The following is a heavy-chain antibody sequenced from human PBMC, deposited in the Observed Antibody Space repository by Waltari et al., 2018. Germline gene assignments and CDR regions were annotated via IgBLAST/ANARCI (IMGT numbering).Heavy chain of an antibody. Sequence: QVQLVPSGAEVKKPGSSVKVSCKASGGTFSSYTITWVRQAPGQGLEWMGGIIPIFGTTMYAQKLQGRVTITADKSTSTAYMELSSLRFDDTAMYFCARDLPYGSGTYYNSPAGFWGQGTLVTVSS. J-gene: IGHJ4*02. CDR1: GGTFSSYT. CDR2: IIPIFGTT. CDR3: ARDLPYGSGTYYNSPAGF. D-gene: IGHD3-10*01. V-gene: IGHV1-69*06.